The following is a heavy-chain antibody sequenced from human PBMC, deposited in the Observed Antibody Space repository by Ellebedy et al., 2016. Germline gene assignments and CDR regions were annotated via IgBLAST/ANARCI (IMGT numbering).Heavy chain of an antibody. CDR2: IIPIFGTA. Sequence: SVKVSXXASGYTFSSYAISWVRQAPGQGLEWMGGIIPIFGTANYAQKFQGRVTITADESTSTAYMELSSLRSEDTAVYYCASLFHTSGPYYYYYMDVWGKGTTVTVSS. J-gene: IGHJ6*03. CDR1: GYTFSSYA. V-gene: IGHV1-69*13. CDR3: ASLFHTSGPYYYYYMDV. D-gene: IGHD1-1*01.